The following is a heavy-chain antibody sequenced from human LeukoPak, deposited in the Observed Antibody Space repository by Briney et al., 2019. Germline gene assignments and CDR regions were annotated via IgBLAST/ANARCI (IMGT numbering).Heavy chain of an antibody. D-gene: IGHD3-22*01. Sequence: PSETLSLTCTVSGGSISSSSYYWVWIRQPPGKGLEWIGSIYYSGSTYYNPSLKSRVTISVDTSKNQFSLKLSSVTAADTAVYYCARRAYYYDSSGYFPSNWYFDLWGRGTLVTVSS. CDR3: ARRAYYYDSSGYFPSNWYFDL. CDR1: GGSISSSSYY. CDR2: IYYSGST. J-gene: IGHJ2*01. V-gene: IGHV4-39*01.